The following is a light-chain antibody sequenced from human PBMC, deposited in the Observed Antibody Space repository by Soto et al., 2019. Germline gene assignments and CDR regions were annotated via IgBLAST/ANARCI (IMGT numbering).Light chain of an antibody. CDR1: SGSISSNY. V-gene: IGLV6-57*01. Sequence: NFMLTQPHSVSESPGKTVTISCTRSSGSISSNYVQWYQQRPGSSPSIVIYEDDQRPSGVPDRFSGSIDSSSSSASLTISGLKTEDEADYYCQSYDSDTVIFGGGTMVTVL. J-gene: IGLJ2*01. CDR2: EDD. CDR3: QSYDSDTVI.